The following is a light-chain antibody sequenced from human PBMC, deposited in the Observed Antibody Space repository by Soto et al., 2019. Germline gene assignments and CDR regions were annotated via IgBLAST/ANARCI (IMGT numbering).Light chain of an antibody. V-gene: IGKV1-5*01. CDR1: QSIGDS. CDR3: QQYNTYS. J-gene: IGKJ2*01. CDR2: DVS. Sequence: DIQMTQSPSTLSASVGDRVTITCRASQSIGDSLAWYQQKPGKAPYLLISDVSSLERGVPSRFSGSGSGTEFTLTISSMQPDDFATYYCQQYNTYSFGQGTKLEIK.